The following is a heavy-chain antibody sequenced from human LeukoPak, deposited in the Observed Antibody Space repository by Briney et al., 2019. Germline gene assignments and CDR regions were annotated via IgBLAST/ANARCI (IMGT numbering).Heavy chain of an antibody. J-gene: IGHJ4*02. CDR3: ARDYYYILTGYRYFDY. CDR2: ISSSGSTI. CDR1: GFTFSDYY. Sequence: PGGSLRLSCAASGFTFSDYYMSWIRQAPGKGLEWVSYISSSGSTIYYADSVKGRFSISRDNAKNSLYLQMNSLRAEDTAVYYCARDYYYILTGYRYFDYWGQGTLVTVSS. D-gene: IGHD3-9*01. V-gene: IGHV3-11*01.